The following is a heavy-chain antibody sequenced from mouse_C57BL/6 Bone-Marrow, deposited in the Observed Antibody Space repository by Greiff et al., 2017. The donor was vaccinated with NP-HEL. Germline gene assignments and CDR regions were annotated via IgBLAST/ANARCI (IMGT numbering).Heavy chain of an antibody. J-gene: IGHJ4*01. V-gene: IGHV5-6*01. Sequence: EVQGVESGGDLVKPGGSLKLSCAASGFTFSSYGMSWVRQTPDKRLEWVATIRSGGSYTYYPDRVKGRFTISRDNAKNTLYLQMSSLKSEDTAMYYCARLATTVVAPYYYAMDYWGQGTSVTVSS. D-gene: IGHD1-1*01. CDR3: ARLATTVVAPYYYAMDY. CDR1: GFTFSSYG. CDR2: IRSGGSYT.